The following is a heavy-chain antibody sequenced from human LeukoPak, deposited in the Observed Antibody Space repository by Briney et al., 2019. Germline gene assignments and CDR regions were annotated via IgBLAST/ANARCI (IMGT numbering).Heavy chain of an antibody. CDR1: GGSISSSSYY. Sequence: SETLSLTCTVSGGSISSSSYYWGWIRQPPGKGLEWIGSIYYSGSTYYNPSLKSRVTISVDTSKNQFSLKLSSVTAADTAVYYCARVTIVVVPAARDGWFDPWGQGTLVTVSS. V-gene: IGHV4-39*07. CDR3: ARVTIVVVPAARDGWFDP. J-gene: IGHJ5*02. D-gene: IGHD2-2*01. CDR2: IYYSGST.